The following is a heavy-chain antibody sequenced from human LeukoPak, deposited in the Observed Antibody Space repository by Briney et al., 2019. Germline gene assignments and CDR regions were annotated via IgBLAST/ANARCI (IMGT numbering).Heavy chain of an antibody. D-gene: IGHD3-9*01. CDR3: AKGVWATILTNDAFDI. J-gene: IGHJ3*02. CDR2: ISGSGGST. Sequence: GGTLRLSCAAPGFTFSSYAMSWVRQAPGKGLEWVSAISGSGGSTYYADSVKGRFTISRDNSKNTLYLQMNSLRAEDTAVYYCAKGVWATILTNDAFDIWGQGTMVTVSS. V-gene: IGHV3-23*01. CDR1: GFTFSSYA.